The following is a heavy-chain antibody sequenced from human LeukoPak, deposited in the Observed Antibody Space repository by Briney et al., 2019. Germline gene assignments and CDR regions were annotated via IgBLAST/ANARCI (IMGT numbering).Heavy chain of an antibody. J-gene: IGHJ3*02. Sequence: SQTLSLTCAVSGGSISSGGYSWSWIRQPPGKGLEWIGSIYYSGSTYYNPSLKSRVTISVDTSKNQFSLKLSSVTAADTAVYYCARDIVATMGFDAFDIWGQGTMVTVSS. CDR2: IYYSGST. CDR1: GGSISSGGYS. CDR3: ARDIVATMGFDAFDI. V-gene: IGHV4-30-2*03. D-gene: IGHD5-12*01.